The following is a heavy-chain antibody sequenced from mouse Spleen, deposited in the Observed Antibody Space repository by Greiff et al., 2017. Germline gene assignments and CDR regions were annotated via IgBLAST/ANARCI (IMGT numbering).Heavy chain of an antibody. CDR3: AKNYGSSYNYYAMDY. Sequence: DVMLVESGGGLVKPGGSLKLSCAASGFTFSDYGMHWVRQAPEKGLEWVAYISSGSSTIYYADTVKGRFTISRDNAKNTLFLQMTSLRSEDTAMYYCAKNYGSSYNYYAMDYWGQGTSVTVSS. CDR2: ISSGSSTI. V-gene: IGHV5-17*01. J-gene: IGHJ4*01. CDR1: GFTFSDYG. D-gene: IGHD1-1*01.